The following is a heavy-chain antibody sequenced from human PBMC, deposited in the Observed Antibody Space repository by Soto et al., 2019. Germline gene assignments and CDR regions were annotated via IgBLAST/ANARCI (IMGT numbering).Heavy chain of an antibody. CDR1: GGSISSYY. Sequence: SETLSLTCTVSGGSISSYYWSWIRQPPGKGLEWIGYIYYSGSTNYNPSLKSRVTISVDTSKNQFSLKLSSVTAADTAVYYCARAHGSGSYGVDYWGQGTLVTISS. CDR2: IYYSGST. J-gene: IGHJ4*02. V-gene: IGHV4-59*01. D-gene: IGHD3-10*01. CDR3: ARAHGSGSYGVDY.